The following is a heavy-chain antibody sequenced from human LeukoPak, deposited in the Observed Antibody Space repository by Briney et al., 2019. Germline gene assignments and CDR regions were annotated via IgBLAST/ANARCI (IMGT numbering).Heavy chain of an antibody. J-gene: IGHJ4*02. CDR2: IYYSGST. CDR3: ASQPEVMVYAIPFDY. Sequence: SETLSLTCTVSGGSISSSSYYWGWIRQPPGKGLEWIGSIYYSGSTYYNPSLKSRVTISVDTSKNRFSLKLSSVTAADTAVYYCASQPEVMVYAIPFDYWGQGTLVTVSS. CDR1: GGSISSSSYY. D-gene: IGHD2-8*01. V-gene: IGHV4-39*01.